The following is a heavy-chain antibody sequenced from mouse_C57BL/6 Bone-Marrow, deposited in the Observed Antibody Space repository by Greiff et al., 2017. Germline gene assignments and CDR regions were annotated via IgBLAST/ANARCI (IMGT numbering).Heavy chain of an antibody. J-gene: IGHJ2*01. CDR2: FHPYNDDT. CDR1: GYTFTTYP. V-gene: IGHV1-47*01. Sequence: QVQLKESGAELVKPGASVKMSCKASGYTFTTYPIEWMKQNHGKSLEWIGNFHPYNDDTKYNEKFKGKATLTVEKSSSTVYLELCRLTSDDSAVYYCARGGNYGGYYFDCWGEGTTLTVTS. CDR3: ARGGNYGGYYFDC. D-gene: IGHD2-1*01.